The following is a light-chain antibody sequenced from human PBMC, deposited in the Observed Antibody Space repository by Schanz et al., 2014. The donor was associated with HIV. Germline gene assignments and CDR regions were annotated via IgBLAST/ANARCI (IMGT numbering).Light chain of an antibody. CDR2: EVA. CDR3: ASYAGSNVI. V-gene: IGLV2-8*01. Sequence: QSALTQPPSASGSPGQSVTISCTGTSSDVGGYNYVSWYQQHPGNAPKLLIFEVAKRPSGVPGRFSGSKSGNTASLTVSGLQAEDEADYYCASYAGSNVIFGGGTKLTVL. J-gene: IGLJ2*01. CDR1: SSDVGGYNY.